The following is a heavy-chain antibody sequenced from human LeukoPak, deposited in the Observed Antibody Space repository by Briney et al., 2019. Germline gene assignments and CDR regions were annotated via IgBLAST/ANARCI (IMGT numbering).Heavy chain of an antibody. D-gene: IGHD1-26*01. CDR1: GFTFSIYA. CDR3: AKRAVGATTFVEYFQH. J-gene: IGHJ1*01. Sequence: GGSLRLSCAASGFTFSIYAMRWGRQAPGEGREWVSAISGSGGSTYYADSVKGRFTISRDNSKNTLYLQMNSLRAEDTAVYYCAKRAVGATTFVEYFQHWGQGALVTVSS. CDR2: ISGSGGST. V-gene: IGHV3-23*01.